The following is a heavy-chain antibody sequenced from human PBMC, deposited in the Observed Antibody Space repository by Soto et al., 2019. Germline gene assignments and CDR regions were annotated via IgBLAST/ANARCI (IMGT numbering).Heavy chain of an antibody. CDR3: AKDRMGAGVRGYFDY. CDR2: ISYDGSNK. Sequence: QVQLVESGGGVVQPGKSLRLSCAGSGFTFSSYGMDWVRQAPGKGLEWVAVISYDGSNKYYADSVKGRFTISRDNSKNPLSLHMSSLRADDTAVYYCAKDRMGAGVRGYFDYWGQGTLVTVSS. D-gene: IGHD3-10*01. J-gene: IGHJ4*02. V-gene: IGHV3-30*18. CDR1: GFTFSSYG.